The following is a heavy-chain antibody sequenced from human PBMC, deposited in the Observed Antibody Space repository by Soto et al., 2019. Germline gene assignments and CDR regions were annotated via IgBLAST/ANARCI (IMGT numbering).Heavy chain of an antibody. D-gene: IGHD3-3*01. Sequence: ASVKVSCKASGYTFTSYDINWVRQATGQGLEWMGWMNPNSGNTGYAQKFQGRVTMTRNTSISTAYMELSSLRSEDTAVYCCARIVYDFWSGIYYYYMDVWAKGPWSPSP. J-gene: IGHJ6*03. CDR1: GYTFTSYD. CDR3: ARIVYDFWSGIYYYYMDV. V-gene: IGHV1-8*01. CDR2: MNPNSGNT.